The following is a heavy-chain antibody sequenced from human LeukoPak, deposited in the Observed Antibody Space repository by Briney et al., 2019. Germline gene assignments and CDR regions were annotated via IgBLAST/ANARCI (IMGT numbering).Heavy chain of an antibody. Sequence: GGSLRLSCAASGFTFKRFGMNWVRQAPGKGLEWVSYISSASGTIYYADSVKGRFTTSRDNGKNSLFLQMSSLRVEDTAIYYCARGRGYCNSTTCALDAFDIWGRGTTATVSS. CDR1: GFTFKRFG. V-gene: IGHV3-48*01. J-gene: IGHJ3*02. CDR2: ISSASGTI. D-gene: IGHD2/OR15-2a*01. CDR3: ARGRGYCNSTTCALDAFDI.